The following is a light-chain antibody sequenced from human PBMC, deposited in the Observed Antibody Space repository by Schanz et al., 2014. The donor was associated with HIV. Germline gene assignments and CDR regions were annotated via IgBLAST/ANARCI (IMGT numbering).Light chain of an antibody. CDR1: SRDVGTYNL. CDR3: CSYAGSSTFVV. V-gene: IGLV2-23*02. CDR2: EVS. Sequence: QSVLTQPASVSGSPGQSITISCTGTSRDVGTYNLVSWYQQHPGKAPRLLIYEVSKRPSGLSNRFSGSKSDNTASLTISGLQAEDEADYYCCSYAGSSTFVVFGGGTKLTVL. J-gene: IGLJ3*02.